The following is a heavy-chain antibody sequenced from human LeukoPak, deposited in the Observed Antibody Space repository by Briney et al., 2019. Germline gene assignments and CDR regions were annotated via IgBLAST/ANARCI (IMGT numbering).Heavy chain of an antibody. CDR1: GFTFSNYA. J-gene: IGHJ4*02. D-gene: IGHD1-26*01. CDR2: IDGPTYRT. CDR3: TTWVGAHFGF. V-gene: IGHV3-23*01. Sequence: PGGSLRLSCAASGFTFSNYAMSWVRQAPGKGLEWVSTIDGPTYRTHYADSVMGRFTISRDNSKNTLYLQMNSLRVEDTAVYFCTTWVGAHFGFWGQGTLVTVSS.